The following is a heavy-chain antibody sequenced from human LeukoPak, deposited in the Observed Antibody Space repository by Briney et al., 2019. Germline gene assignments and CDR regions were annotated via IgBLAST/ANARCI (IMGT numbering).Heavy chain of an antibody. CDR1: GGSISSYY. Sequence: SETLSLTCTVSGGSISSYYWSWIRQPPGKGLEWIGYIYYSGSTNYNPSLKSRVTISVDTSKNQFSLKLSSVTAADTAVYYCARDGTWLPWFDPWGQGTLVTVSS. J-gene: IGHJ5*02. V-gene: IGHV4-59*01. CDR3: ARDGTWLPWFDP. D-gene: IGHD3-22*01. CDR2: IYYSGST.